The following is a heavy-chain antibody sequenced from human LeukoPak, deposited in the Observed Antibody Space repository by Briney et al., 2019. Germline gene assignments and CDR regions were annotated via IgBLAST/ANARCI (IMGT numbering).Heavy chain of an antibody. V-gene: IGHV3-21*01. CDR3: ARFWYYDMEPYYYDSSGYYTYFDY. CDR1: GFTFSSYS. Sequence: TGGSLRLSCAASGFTFSSYSMNWVRQAPGKGLEWVSSISSSSSYIYYADSVKGRFTISRDNAKNSLYLQMNSLRAEDTAVYYCARFWYYDMEPYYYDSSGYYTYFDYWGQGTLVTVSS. CDR2: ISSSSSYI. D-gene: IGHD3-22*01. J-gene: IGHJ4*02.